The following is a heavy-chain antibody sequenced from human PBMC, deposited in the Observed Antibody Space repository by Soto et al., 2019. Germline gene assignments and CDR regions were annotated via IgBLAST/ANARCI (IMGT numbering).Heavy chain of an antibody. CDR1: GYTFTSYA. CDR2: INAGNGNT. CDR3: ARDLYGSGVYYFDY. J-gene: IGHJ4*02. V-gene: IGHV1-3*01. D-gene: IGHD3-10*01. Sequence: ASVKVSCKASGYTFTSYAIHWVRQAPGQRLEWMGWINAGNGNTKYSQKFQGRVTITRDTSASTAYMELSSLRSEDTAVYYCARDLYGSGVYYFDYWGQGTLVTVSS.